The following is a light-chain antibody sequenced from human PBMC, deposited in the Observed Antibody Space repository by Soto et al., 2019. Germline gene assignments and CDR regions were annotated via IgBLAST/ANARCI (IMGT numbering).Light chain of an antibody. CDR3: CSYAGTSPVV. CDR2: DVS. J-gene: IGLJ2*01. CDR1: SSDVGGYNY. V-gene: IGLV2-11*01. Sequence: QSVLTQPRSVSGSPGQSVTISCTGTSSDVGGYNYVSWYQQHPGTAPKLMIYDVSKRPSGVPDRFSGSKSGDTASLTISGLQAEDEADYYCCSYAGTSPVVFGGGTKLTVL.